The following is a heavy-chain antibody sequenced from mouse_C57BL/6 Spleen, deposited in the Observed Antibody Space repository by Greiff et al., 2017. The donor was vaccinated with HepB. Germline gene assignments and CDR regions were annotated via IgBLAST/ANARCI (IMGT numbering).Heavy chain of an antibody. D-gene: IGHD2-5*01. CDR1: GYTFTSYW. J-gene: IGHJ2*01. CDR3: ARGTYYTNYGDFDY. CDR2: IHPNSGST. Sequence: QVQLQQPGAELVKPGASVKLSCKASGYTFTSYWMHWVKQRPGQGLEWIGMIHPNSGSTNYNEKFKSKATLTVDKSSSTAYMQLSSLTSEDAAVYYCARGTYYTNYGDFDYWGQGTTLTVSS. V-gene: IGHV1-64*01.